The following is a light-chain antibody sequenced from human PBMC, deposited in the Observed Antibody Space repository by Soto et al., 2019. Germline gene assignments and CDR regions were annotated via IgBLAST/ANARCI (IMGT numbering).Light chain of an antibody. CDR3: QQYNSYFPGQT. Sequence: DIQMTQSPSTLSASVGDRVTITCRASQSDWLAWYQQKPGTAPKLLIYDASSLGSGVPSRFSGSGSGTEFTLTITSLQPDDSATYYCQQYNSYFPGQTFGQGTKLEIK. J-gene: IGKJ2*01. CDR1: QSDW. V-gene: IGKV1-5*01. CDR2: DAS.